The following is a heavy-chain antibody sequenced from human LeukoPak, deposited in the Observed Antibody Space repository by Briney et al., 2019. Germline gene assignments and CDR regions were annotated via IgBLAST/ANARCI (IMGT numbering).Heavy chain of an antibody. J-gene: IGHJ4*02. CDR1: GFTFSSYA. V-gene: IGHV3-48*03. Sequence: GGALRLSCAASGFTFSSYAMNWLRQAPWKGLAGVSHISDSGTTIYYGVSVKGRFTISRDNAKKSLYLQMNSLRAEDTAVYYCARGGGYSPFDYWGQGTLVTVSS. D-gene: IGHD1-26*01. CDR3: ARGGGYSPFDY. CDR2: ISDSGTTI.